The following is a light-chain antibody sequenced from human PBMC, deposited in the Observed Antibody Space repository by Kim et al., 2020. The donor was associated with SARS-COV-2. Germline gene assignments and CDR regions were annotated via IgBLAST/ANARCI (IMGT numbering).Light chain of an antibody. CDR1: PSNIGGNS. V-gene: IGLV1-44*01. CDR2: DNN. J-gene: IGLJ2*01. CDR3: AAWDDSLNGVV. Sequence: GQRVPISCSGNPSNIGGNSVPWYQQLSGAAPKLLIYDNNRRPSGVPDRFSGSKSGSSASLAISGVQSDDEADYHCAAWDDSLNGVVFGGGTQLTVL.